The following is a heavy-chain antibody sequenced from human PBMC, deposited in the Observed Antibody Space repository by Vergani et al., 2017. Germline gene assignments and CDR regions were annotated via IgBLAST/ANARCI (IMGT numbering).Heavy chain of an antibody. CDR1: GGTFSSYT. D-gene: IGHD3-10*01. J-gene: IGHJ5*02. V-gene: IGHV1-69*02. CDR2: IIPILGIA. Sequence: QVQLVQSGAEVKKPGSSVKVSCKASGGTFSSYTISWVRQAPGQGLEWMGRIIPILGIANYAQKFQGRVTITADKSTSTAYMELSSLRSEDTAVYYCARADYGSGGYYLRGGWFDPWGQGTLVTVSS. CDR3: ARADYGSGGYYLRGGWFDP.